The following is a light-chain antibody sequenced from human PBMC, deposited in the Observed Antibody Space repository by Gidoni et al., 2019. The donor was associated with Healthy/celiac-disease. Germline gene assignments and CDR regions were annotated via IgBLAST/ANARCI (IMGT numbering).Light chain of an antibody. Sequence: EIVMTQSPATLSVSPGERATLSCRASQSVSSNLAWYQQKPGQAPRRLIYGAATRATGIPARISGSGSGREFTLTISSLQSEDFAVYYCRQYYNRPPWKFGQGTKVEIK. CDR3: RQYYNRPPWK. CDR1: QSVSSN. V-gene: IGKV3-15*01. CDR2: GAA. J-gene: IGKJ1*01.